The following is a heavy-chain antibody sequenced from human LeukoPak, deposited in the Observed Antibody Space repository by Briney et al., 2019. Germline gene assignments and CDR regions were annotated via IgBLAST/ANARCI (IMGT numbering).Heavy chain of an antibody. D-gene: IGHD1-1*01. Sequence: GSLRLSCAASGFTFTNFAMHWVRQAPGKGLVWVAVIWSDGSRKEYIDSVKDRFTVSRDNSKNTLYLQMNSLRAEDTALYFCAKDLGVLRSGERHPDNWFDSWGQGTLVTVSS. J-gene: IGHJ5*01. CDR1: GFTFTNFA. CDR2: IWSDGSRK. CDR3: AKDLGVLRSGERHPDNWFDS. V-gene: IGHV3-33*06.